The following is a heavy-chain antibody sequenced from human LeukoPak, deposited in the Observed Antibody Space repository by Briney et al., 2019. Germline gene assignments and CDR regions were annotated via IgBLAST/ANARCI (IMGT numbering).Heavy chain of an antibody. D-gene: IGHD6-13*01. CDR3: ARDGSSSWQRSCHDY. Sequence: GGSLRLSCAASGFTFSSYWMSWVRQAPGKGLEWVANIKQDGSEKYYVDSVKGRFTISRDNAKNSLYLQMNSLRAEDTAVYYCARDGSSSWQRSCHDYWGQGTLVTVSS. CDR1: GFTFSSYW. CDR2: IKQDGSEK. J-gene: IGHJ4*02. V-gene: IGHV3-7*01.